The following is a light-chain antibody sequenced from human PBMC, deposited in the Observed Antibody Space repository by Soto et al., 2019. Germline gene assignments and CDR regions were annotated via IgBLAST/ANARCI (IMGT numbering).Light chain of an antibody. Sequence: QSVLTQPASVSGSPGQSITISCSGTSSDVGAYNYVSWYQQHPGKVPKVMIFDVSSRPSEVSNRFSGSKSGNTASLTISGLQTEDEADYYCSSYTTSRNVVFGGGTKVTVL. CDR2: DVS. V-gene: IGLV2-14*03. CDR1: SSDVGAYNY. J-gene: IGLJ2*01. CDR3: SSYTTSRNVV.